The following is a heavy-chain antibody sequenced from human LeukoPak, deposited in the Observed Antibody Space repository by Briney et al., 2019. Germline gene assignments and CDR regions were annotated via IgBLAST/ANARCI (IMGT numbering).Heavy chain of an antibody. CDR2: ISGSGGST. CDR1: GFTFSSYA. V-gene: IGHV3-23*01. Sequence: PGGSLRLSCAASGFTFSSYAMSWVRQAPGKGLEWVSAISGSGGSTYYADSVKGRFTISRDNSKNTLYLQMNSLRAEDTAVYYCAKEDYYDSSGYYYVYAFDIWGQGTMVTVSS. D-gene: IGHD3-22*01. CDR3: AKEDYYDSSGYYYVYAFDI. J-gene: IGHJ3*02.